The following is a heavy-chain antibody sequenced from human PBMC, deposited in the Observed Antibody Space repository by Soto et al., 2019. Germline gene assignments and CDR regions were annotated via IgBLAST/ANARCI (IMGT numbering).Heavy chain of an antibody. Sequence: GGSLRLSCAASGFTFSSYGMHWVRQAPGKGLEWVAVISYDGSNKYYADSVKGRFTISRDNSKNTLYLQMNSLRAEDTAVYYCAKDSDISSTNLGVYYYYGMDVWGQGTTVTVSS. CDR1: GFTFSSYG. J-gene: IGHJ6*02. V-gene: IGHV3-30*18. D-gene: IGHD2-2*01. CDR3: AKDSDISSTNLGVYYYYGMDV. CDR2: ISYDGSNK.